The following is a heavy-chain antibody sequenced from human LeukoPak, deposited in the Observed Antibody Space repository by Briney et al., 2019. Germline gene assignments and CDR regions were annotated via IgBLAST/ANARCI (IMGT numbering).Heavy chain of an antibody. Sequence: GGSLRLSCAASGFTFSSYGMHWVRQAPGKGLEWVAAIWYDGSNKYYADSVKGRFTISRDNSKNTLYLQMNSLRAEDTAVYYCARDLNYDSSGYYYYWGQGTLVTVSS. CDR1: GFTFSSYG. CDR2: IWYDGSNK. CDR3: ARDLNYDSSGYYYY. V-gene: IGHV3-33*01. D-gene: IGHD3-22*01. J-gene: IGHJ4*02.